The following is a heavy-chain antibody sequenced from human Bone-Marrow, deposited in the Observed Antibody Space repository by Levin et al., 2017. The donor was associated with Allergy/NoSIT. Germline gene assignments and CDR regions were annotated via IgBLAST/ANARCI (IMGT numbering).Heavy chain of an antibody. CDR1: GFTFSNYW. J-gene: IGHJ3*01. D-gene: IGHD2-21*02. Sequence: PGGSLRLSCAASGFTFSNYWMTWVRQAPGKGLEWVANINPDGSEKHYVDSVKGRFTISRDNAKNSLYLQMNSLRAEDTAVYYCARDESPTTAEVTFDAFNLWGQGTTVTVSS. CDR3: ARDESPTTAEVTFDAFNL. CDR2: INPDGSEK. V-gene: IGHV3-7*01.